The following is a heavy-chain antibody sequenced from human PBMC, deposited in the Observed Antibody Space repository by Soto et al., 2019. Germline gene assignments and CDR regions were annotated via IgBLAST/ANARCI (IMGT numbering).Heavy chain of an antibody. D-gene: IGHD5-12*01. V-gene: IGHV4-4*02. CDR1: GGSISSSNW. J-gene: IGHJ3*02. Sequence: SETLSLTCAVSGGSISSSNWWSWVRQPPGKGLEWIGEIYHSGSTNYNPSLKSRVTISVDKSKNQFSLKLSSVTAADTAVYYCARGDGYGGLDDAFDIWGQGTMVTVSS. CDR2: IYHSGST. CDR3: ARGDGYGGLDDAFDI.